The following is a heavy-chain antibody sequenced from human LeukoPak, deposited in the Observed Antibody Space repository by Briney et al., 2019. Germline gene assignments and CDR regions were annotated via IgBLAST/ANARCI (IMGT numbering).Heavy chain of an antibody. Sequence: ASVKVSCKASGYTFTGYYMHWVRQAPGQGLEWMGWINPNSGGTNYAQKFQGRVTMTRDPSISTAYMELSRLRSDDTAVYYCAREVVAATTSAVDFDYWGQGTLVTVSS. D-gene: IGHD2-15*01. CDR2: INPNSGGT. CDR3: AREVVAATTSAVDFDY. CDR1: GYTFTGYY. V-gene: IGHV1-2*02. J-gene: IGHJ4*02.